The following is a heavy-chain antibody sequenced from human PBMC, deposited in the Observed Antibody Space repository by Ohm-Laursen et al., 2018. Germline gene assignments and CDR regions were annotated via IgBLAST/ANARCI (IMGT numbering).Heavy chain of an antibody. Sequence: SDTLSLTCPVSGGSISSYYWSWIRQPPGKGLEWIGYIYYSGSTNYNPSLKSRVTISVDTSKNQFSLKLSSVTAADTAVYYCAAGYSSSWHYFDYWGQGTLVTVSS. J-gene: IGHJ4*02. CDR2: IYYSGST. V-gene: IGHV4-59*07. CDR1: GGSISSYY. CDR3: AAGYSSSWHYFDY. D-gene: IGHD6-13*01.